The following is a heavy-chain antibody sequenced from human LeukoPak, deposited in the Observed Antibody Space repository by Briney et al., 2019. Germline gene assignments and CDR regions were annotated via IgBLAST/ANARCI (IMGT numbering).Heavy chain of an antibody. J-gene: IGHJ4*02. CDR2: IRSKANSYAT. CDR1: GFTFSGSA. CDR3: TRPDDYGDY. V-gene: IGHV3-73*01. Sequence: GSLLLSCAASGFTFSGSAMHWVRPASGKGLEWVGRIRSKANSYATAYAASVKGRFAISRDDSKNTAYLQMNSLKTEDTAVYYCTRPDDYGDYWGQGTLVTVSS.